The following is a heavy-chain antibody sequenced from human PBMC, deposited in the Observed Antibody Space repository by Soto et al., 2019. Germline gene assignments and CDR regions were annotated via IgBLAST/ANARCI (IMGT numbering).Heavy chain of an antibody. CDR1: GYTFTSYA. CDR2: INAGNGNT. J-gene: IGHJ6*02. D-gene: IGHD3-10*01. V-gene: IGHV1-3*01. CDR3: ARAGDYYGSGSYYFYYGMDV. Sequence: GASVKVSCKASGYTFTSYAMHWVRQAPGQRLEWMGWINAGNGNTKYSQKFQGRVTITRDTSASTAYMELSSLRSEDTAVYYCARAGDYYGSGSYYFYYGMDVWGQGTTVTVSS.